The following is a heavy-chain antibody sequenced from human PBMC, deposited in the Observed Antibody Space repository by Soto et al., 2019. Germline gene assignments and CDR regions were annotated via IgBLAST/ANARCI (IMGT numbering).Heavy chain of an antibody. V-gene: IGHV3-21*01. J-gene: IGHJ1*01. CDR1: GFTFSSYS. CDR3: ATNPLALWQPDQYFPH. CDR2: ISSTSTYI. D-gene: IGHD6-13*01. Sequence: PGGSLRLSCAASGFTFSSYSMNWVRQAPGKGLEWVSSISSTSTYIHYADSVKGRFIISRDNAKNSVFLQMNSLRAEDTAVYYCATNPLALWQPDQYFPHWGQGTLVTFSS.